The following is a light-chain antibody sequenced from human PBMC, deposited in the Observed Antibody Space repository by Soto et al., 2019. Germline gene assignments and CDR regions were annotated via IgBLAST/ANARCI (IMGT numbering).Light chain of an antibody. Sequence: DIPTTQSPSSLSASVGDRVTITCRASESISIYLNWYQQKPGKAPTLLIYAASSLQSGVPSRFSGSGSGTDFTLTISSLQPEDFATYYCQQSYSTPPYTFGQGTKLEIK. V-gene: IGKV1-39*01. J-gene: IGKJ2*01. CDR3: QQSYSTPPYT. CDR1: ESISIY. CDR2: AAS.